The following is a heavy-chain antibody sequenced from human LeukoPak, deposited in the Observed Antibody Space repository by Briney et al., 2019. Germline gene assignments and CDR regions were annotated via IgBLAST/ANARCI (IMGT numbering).Heavy chain of an antibody. D-gene: IGHD3-3*01. J-gene: IGHJ4*02. CDR2: IYTSGST. Sequence: SETLSLTCTVSGGSISSYYWSWIRQPPGKGLEWIGYIYTSGSTNYNPSLKSRVTISVDTSKNQFSLKLSSVTAADTAVSYCARQKGDDFWSGYYFPFDYWGQGALVTVSS. V-gene: IGHV4-4*09. CDR1: GGSISSYY. CDR3: ARQKGDDFWSGYYFPFDY.